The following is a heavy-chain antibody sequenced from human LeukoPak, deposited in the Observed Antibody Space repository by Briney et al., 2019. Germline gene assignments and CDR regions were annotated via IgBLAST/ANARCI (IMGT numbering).Heavy chain of an antibody. Sequence: SETLSLTCTVSGGSISSYYWSWIRQPSGKGLEWIAYISDIGSINYNPSLKSRVTISLDTSKNQFSLKLSSVTAADTAVYYCAGHHPRNTVDFWGQGTLVTVS. CDR3: AGHHPRNTVDF. J-gene: IGHJ4*02. V-gene: IGHV4-59*08. CDR1: GGSISSYY. D-gene: IGHD2/OR15-2a*01. CDR2: ISDIGSI.